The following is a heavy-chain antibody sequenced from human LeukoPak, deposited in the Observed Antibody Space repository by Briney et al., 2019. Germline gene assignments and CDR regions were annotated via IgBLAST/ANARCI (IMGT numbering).Heavy chain of an antibody. V-gene: IGHV1-24*01. D-gene: IGHD3-9*01. J-gene: IGHJ4*02. Sequence: ASVKVSCKVSGYTLTELSMHWVRQAPGKGLEWMGGFDPEDGETIYAQKFQGRVTMTEGTSTDTAYMELSSLRSEDTAVYYCARVPMYYDILTGFDYWGQGTLVTVSS. CDR3: ARVPMYYDILTGFDY. CDR2: FDPEDGET. CDR1: GYTLTELS.